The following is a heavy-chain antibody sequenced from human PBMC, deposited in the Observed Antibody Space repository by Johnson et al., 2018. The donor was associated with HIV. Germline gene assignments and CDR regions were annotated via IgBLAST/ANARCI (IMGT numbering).Heavy chain of an antibody. Sequence: QVKLVESGGGVVQPGRSLRLSCAASGFTFSSYAMHWVRQAPGKGLEWVSFIRYDGGNKYYADSVKGRFTISRDNSKHTLSLQMNTLRAEDTAVYYCAKDWGGYAQHFFDIWGQGTMITVSS. CDR2: IRYDGGNK. CDR3: AKDWGGYAQHFFDI. V-gene: IGHV3-30*02. D-gene: IGHD2-2*01. CDR1: GFTFSSYA. J-gene: IGHJ3*02.